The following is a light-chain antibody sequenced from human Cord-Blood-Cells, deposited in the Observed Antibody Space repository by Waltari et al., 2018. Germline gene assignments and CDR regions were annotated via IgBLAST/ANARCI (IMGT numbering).Light chain of an antibody. CDR2: AAS. CDR3: QQSYSTPWT. J-gene: IGKJ1*01. V-gene: IGKV1-39*01. Sequence: DIQMTQSPSSLSASVGDRVTITCRASPSISSYLNWYQQQPGKTPKLMIYAASSFQSGVPSRFSGSGSGTDFTLTISSLQPEDFATYYCQQSYSTPWTFGQGTKVEIK. CDR1: PSISSY.